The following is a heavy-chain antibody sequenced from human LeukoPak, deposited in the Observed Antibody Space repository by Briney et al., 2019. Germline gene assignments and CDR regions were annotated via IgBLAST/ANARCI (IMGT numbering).Heavy chain of an antibody. Sequence: SETLSLTCTVSGGSISSYYWGWIRQPAGKGLEWIGRIYTSGSTNYNPSLKSRVTMSVDTSKNQFSLKLSSVTAADTAVYYCARDRPDTAMATFDYWGQGTLVTVSS. CDR3: ARDRPDTAMATFDY. D-gene: IGHD5-18*01. J-gene: IGHJ4*02. V-gene: IGHV4-4*07. CDR1: GGSISSYY. CDR2: IYTSGST.